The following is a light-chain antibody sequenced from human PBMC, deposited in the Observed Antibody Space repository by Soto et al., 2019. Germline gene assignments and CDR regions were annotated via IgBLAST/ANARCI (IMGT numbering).Light chain of an antibody. CDR1: NSNIGNFS. J-gene: IGLJ7*01. V-gene: IGLV1-47*01. CDR3: AAWDDSLSGPGV. CDR2: KNN. Sequence: QSVLTQPPSASGTPGQRVTISCSGSNSNIGNFSVYWYQQLPGTAPKLLIYKNNQRPLGVPDRFSGSKSGTSASLAISGLRSDDEADYYCAAWDDSLSGPGVFGGGTQLTVL.